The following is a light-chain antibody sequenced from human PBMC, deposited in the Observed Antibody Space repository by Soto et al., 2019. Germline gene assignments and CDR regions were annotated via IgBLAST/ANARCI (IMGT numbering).Light chain of an antibody. Sequence: DIQLTQAPSFLSASVGDRVTITGRASQGVSTYLVWYQQKPGKAPKLLIYAASTLQSGVPSRFSGSGSGTEFTLTISSLQPEDFATYYCQQLNSYPLTFGGGTNVEL. V-gene: IGKV1-9*01. CDR3: QQLNSYPLT. CDR2: AAS. CDR1: QGVSTY. J-gene: IGKJ4*01.